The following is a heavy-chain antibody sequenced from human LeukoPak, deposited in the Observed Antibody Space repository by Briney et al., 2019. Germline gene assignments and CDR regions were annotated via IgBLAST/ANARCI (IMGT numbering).Heavy chain of an antibody. Sequence: SVKVSCKASGGTFSSYAISWVRQAPGQGLEWMGGIIPIFGTANYAQKFQGRVTITADESTSTAYMELSSLRFEDTAVYYCARTFIVVVPAAIGKALDYYYYMDVWGKGTTVTVSS. CDR3: ARTFIVVVPAAIGKALDYYYYMDV. J-gene: IGHJ6*03. CDR2: IIPIFGTA. CDR1: GGTFSSYA. V-gene: IGHV1-69*13. D-gene: IGHD2-2*01.